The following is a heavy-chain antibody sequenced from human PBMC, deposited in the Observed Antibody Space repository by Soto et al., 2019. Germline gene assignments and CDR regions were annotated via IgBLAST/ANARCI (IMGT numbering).Heavy chain of an antibody. CDR3: ARVYCSGGGCYHLDY. J-gene: IGHJ4*02. V-gene: IGHV3-74*01. Sequence: EVQLVESGGGLVQPGGSLRLSCAASGFTFSSYWMHWVRQAPGKGLVWVSRINSDGSSTSYADSVKGRFTISRDNAKNELYLQMNSLRAEDPAVYYCARVYCSGGGCYHLDYCGQGTLVTVSS. CDR1: GFTFSSYW. D-gene: IGHD2-15*01. CDR2: INSDGSST.